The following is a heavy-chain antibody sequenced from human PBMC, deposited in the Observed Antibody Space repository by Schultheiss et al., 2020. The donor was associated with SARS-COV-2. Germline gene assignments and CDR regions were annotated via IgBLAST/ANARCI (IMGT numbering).Heavy chain of an antibody. Sequence: SETLSLTCTVSGGSISSYYWSWIRQPPGKGLEWIGRIYTSGSTNYNPSLKSRVTISVDTSKNQFSLKLSSVTAADTAVYYCARVTAAYYYGMDVWGQGTTVTVSS. CDR1: GGSISSYY. CDR3: ARVTAAYYYGMDV. CDR2: IYTSGST. J-gene: IGHJ6*02. V-gene: IGHV4-4*08. D-gene: IGHD6-25*01.